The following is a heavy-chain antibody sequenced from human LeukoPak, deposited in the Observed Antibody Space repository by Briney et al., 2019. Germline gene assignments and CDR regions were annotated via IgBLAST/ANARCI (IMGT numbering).Heavy chain of an antibody. Sequence: GSLRLSCEASGFTFGSHAMYWVRQAPGKGLEWVAGTFGSGGSPHYADPVKGRFTISRDNSRNTGYLQINSLRAEDTAVYYCGKTTVGYSSGQKPAWPVDYWGQGTLVTVSS. V-gene: IGHV3-23*01. J-gene: IGHJ4*02. CDR3: GKTTVGYSSGQKPAWPVDY. D-gene: IGHD5-18*01. CDR2: TFGSGGSP. CDR1: GFTFGSHA.